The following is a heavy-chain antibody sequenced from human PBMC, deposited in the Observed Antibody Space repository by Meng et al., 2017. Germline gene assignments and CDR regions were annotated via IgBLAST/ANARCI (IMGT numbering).Heavy chain of an antibody. CDR1: GFNFRNYW. Sequence: EVQAVESGGGVVQSGGSLRLSCTASGFNFRNYWMHWVRQAPGKGLVWVSRIKPDGTMTVYADSVKGRFTISRDNAKNTLYLQMNSLRSDDTAVYYCARSDWFDPWGQGTLVTVSS. J-gene: IGHJ5*02. V-gene: IGHV3-74*01. CDR3: ARSDWFDP. CDR2: IKPDGTMT.